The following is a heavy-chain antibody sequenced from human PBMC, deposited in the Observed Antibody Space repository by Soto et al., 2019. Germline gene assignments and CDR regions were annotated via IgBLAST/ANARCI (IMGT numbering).Heavy chain of an antibody. CDR1: GDSINSVDHY. CDR3: ARLRWETENNWFDP. V-gene: IGHV4-30-4*01. J-gene: IGHJ5*02. CDR2: IYHSGST. Sequence: SETLSLTCTVSGDSINSVDHYWSWIRQPPGKGLEWMGYIYHSGSTHYNPSLNSRLTISIDTSTNRFSLNLTSVTAADTAVYFCARLRWETENNWFDPWGQGALVTVSS. D-gene: IGHD1-26*01.